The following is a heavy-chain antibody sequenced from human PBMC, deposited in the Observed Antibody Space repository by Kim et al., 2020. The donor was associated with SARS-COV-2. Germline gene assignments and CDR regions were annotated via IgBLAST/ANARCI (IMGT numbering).Heavy chain of an antibody. CDR2: ISYDGSNK. CDR3: AREFIAAAGRGVDY. J-gene: IGHJ4*02. V-gene: IGHV3-30-3*01. Sequence: GGSLRLSCAASGFTFSSYAMHWVRQAPGKGLEWVAVISYDGSNKYYADSVKGRFTISRDNSKNTLYLQMNSLRAEDTAVYYCAREFIAAAGRGVDYWGQG. D-gene: IGHD6-13*01. CDR1: GFTFSSYA.